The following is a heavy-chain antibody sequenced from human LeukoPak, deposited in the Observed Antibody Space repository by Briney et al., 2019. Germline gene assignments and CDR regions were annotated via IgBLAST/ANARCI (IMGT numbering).Heavy chain of an antibody. Sequence: PSETLSLTCTVSGGSISSSSYYWCGIRQPPGKGLWWIGCIYYSGTTYCNPSLKRRATISVDTSNTQFPQKRSPVTAADTAVYYCSGYNFYYYAYWGQGTLVTVSS. V-gene: IGHV4-39*01. CDR3: SGYNFYYYAY. D-gene: IGHD5-24*01. CDR2: IYYSGTT. CDR1: GGSISSSSYY. J-gene: IGHJ4*02.